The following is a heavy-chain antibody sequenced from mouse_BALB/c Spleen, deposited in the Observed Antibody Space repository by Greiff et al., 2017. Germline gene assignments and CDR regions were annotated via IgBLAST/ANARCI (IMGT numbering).Heavy chain of an antibody. CDR2: INPGSGGT. J-gene: IGHJ3*01. D-gene: IGHD2-4*01. CDR3: ARGGDYDLAY. CDR1: GYAFTNYL. V-gene: IGHV1-54*01. Sequence: VQLQQSGAELVRPGTSVKVSCKASGYAFTNYLIEWVKQRPGQGLEWIGLINPGSGGTNYNEKFKGKATLTADKSSSTAYMQLSSLTSDDSAVYFCARGGDYDLAYWGQGTLVTVSA.